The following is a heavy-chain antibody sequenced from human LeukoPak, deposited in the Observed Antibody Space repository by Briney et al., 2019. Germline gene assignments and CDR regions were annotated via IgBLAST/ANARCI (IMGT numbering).Heavy chain of an antibody. CDR3: AKENVLLWFGELSGTHFDY. Sequence: GGSLRLSCAASGFTFSNYWMHWVRQAPGKGLVWVSRINSNESSTSYADSVKGRFTISRDNAKNTLYLQMNSLRAEDTAVYYCAKENVLLWFGELSGTHFDYWGQGTLVTVSS. J-gene: IGHJ4*02. D-gene: IGHD3-10*01. CDR2: INSNESST. CDR1: GFTFSNYW. V-gene: IGHV3-74*01.